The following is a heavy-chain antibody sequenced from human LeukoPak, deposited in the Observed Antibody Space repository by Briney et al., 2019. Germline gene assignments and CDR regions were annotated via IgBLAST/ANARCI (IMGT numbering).Heavy chain of an antibody. Sequence: GGSLRLSCAASGFTFSNAWMSWVRQAPGKGLEWVGRIKSKTDGGTADYAAPVKGRFTISRDDSKNTVYLQMNSLKTEDTAVYYCTTLGGDIVVGPAAKTTDYWGQGTLVTVSS. J-gene: IGHJ4*02. CDR3: TTLGGDIVVGPAAKTTDY. CDR1: GFTFSNAW. CDR2: IKSKTDGGTA. D-gene: IGHD2-2*01. V-gene: IGHV3-15*01.